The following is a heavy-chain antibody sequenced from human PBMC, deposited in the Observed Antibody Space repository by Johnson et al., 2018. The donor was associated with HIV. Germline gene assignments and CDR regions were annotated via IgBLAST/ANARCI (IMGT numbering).Heavy chain of an antibody. CDR3: ARGLAYCGGDCSNACDI. CDR1: GFTFSTNW. V-gene: IGHV3-74*01. Sequence: EVQLVESGGDLVQPGGSLRLSCVGSGFTFSTNWMHWVRQAPGKGLVWVSRINSDGSSTSYADSVKGRFTISRDNAKNTLYLQMNSLRAEDMTVYFCARGLAYCGGDCSNACDIWGQGTMVNVSS. D-gene: IGHD2-21*02. CDR2: INSDGSST. J-gene: IGHJ3*02.